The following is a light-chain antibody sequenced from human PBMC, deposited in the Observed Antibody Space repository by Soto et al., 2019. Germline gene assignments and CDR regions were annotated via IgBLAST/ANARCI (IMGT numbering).Light chain of an antibody. J-gene: IGLJ1*01. CDR3: CLYVGGRTYV. CDR1: VGL. V-gene: IGLV2-23*01. CDR2: DDT. Sequence: QSVVTQAACVSGSPGQSITISCTGTVGLVSWYQQHPGKVPKLIIYDDTKRPSGVSSRFSGSKSGNTASLTISGLQTEDEADYYCCLYVGGRTYVFGTGTKVTVL.